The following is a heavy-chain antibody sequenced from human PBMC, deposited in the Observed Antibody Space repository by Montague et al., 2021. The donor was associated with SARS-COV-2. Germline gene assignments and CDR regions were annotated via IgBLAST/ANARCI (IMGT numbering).Heavy chain of an antibody. CDR1: GFTFSAYA. D-gene: IGHD1-26*01. V-gene: IGHV3-23*03. J-gene: IGHJ2*01. Sequence: SLRLSCAASGFTFSAYAMSWVRQAPGKGLEWVSSVFASGSGSYYADSVKGRFTISRDNAKSTLFLQMNSLMPEDTAIYYCARNPTVSGRPATISWYFDLWGRGTLVTASS. CDR2: VFASGSGS. CDR3: ARNPTVSGRPATISWYFDL.